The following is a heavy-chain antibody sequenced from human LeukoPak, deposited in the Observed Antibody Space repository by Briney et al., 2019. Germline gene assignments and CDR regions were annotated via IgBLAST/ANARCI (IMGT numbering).Heavy chain of an antibody. J-gene: IGHJ5*02. CDR1: GFTFSSYG. CDR3: AKAPSPLYNWNDGNWFDP. CDR2: ISYDGSNK. V-gene: IGHV3-30*18. Sequence: GGSLRLSCAASGFTFSSYGMHWVRQAPGKGLEWVAVISYDGSNKYYADSVKGRFTISRDNSKNTLYLQINSLRAEDTAVYYCAKAPSPLYNWNDGNWFDPWGQGTLVTVSS. D-gene: IGHD1-1*01.